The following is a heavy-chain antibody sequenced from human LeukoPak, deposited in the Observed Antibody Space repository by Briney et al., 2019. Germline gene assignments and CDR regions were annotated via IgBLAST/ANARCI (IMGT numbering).Heavy chain of an antibody. V-gene: IGHV1-18*04. J-gene: IGHJ4*02. CDR1: GYTFTGYF. CDR3: ARSLHGDYVESDY. D-gene: IGHD4-17*01. Sequence: ASVKVSCKASGYTFTGYFMHWVRQAPGQGLEWMGWISAYNGNTNYAQKLQGRVTMTTDTSTSTAYMELRSLRSDDTAVYYCARSLHGDYVESDYWGQGTLVTVSS. CDR2: ISAYNGNT.